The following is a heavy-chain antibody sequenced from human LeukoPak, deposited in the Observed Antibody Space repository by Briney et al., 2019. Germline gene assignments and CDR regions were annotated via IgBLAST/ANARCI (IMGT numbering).Heavy chain of an antibody. J-gene: IGHJ6*03. Sequence: GSSVKVSCKASGGTFSSYAISWVRQAPGQGLEWLGGIIPIFGTANYAQKFQGRVTITADEPTSTAYMELSSLRSEDTAVYYCARGISGQQLANYYYYYMDVWGKGTTVTVSS. CDR2: IIPIFGTA. CDR1: GGTFSSYA. D-gene: IGHD6-13*01. V-gene: IGHV1-69*01. CDR3: ARGISGQQLANYYYYYMDV.